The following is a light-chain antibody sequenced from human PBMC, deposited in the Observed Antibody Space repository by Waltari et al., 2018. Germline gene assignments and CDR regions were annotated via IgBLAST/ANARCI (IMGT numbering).Light chain of an antibody. CDR3: QQYNNWPRT. V-gene: IGKV3-15*01. Sequence: EIVMTQSPATLSVSPGERATLSCRAPQSVTNKVAWYQQRPGQAPKLISYGASTRAPGTPARFSGSGSGTEFTLTISRLESEDFAVYYCQQYNNWPRTFGQGTKLDIK. J-gene: IGKJ2*01. CDR2: GAS. CDR1: QSVTNK.